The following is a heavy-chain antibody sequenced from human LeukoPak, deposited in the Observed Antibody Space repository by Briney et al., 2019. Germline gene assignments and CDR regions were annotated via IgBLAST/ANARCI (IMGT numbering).Heavy chain of an antibody. CDR3: AREGGSGHYGMDV. V-gene: IGHV4-59*01. D-gene: IGHD3-10*01. J-gene: IGHJ6*02. CDR1: GGSISSYY. Sequence: PSETLSLTCTGSGGSISSYYWSWIRQPPGKGLEWIGYIYYSGSTNYNPSLKSRVTISVDTSKNQFSLKLSSVTAADTAVYYCAREGGSGHYGMDVWGQGTTVTVSS. CDR2: IYYSGST.